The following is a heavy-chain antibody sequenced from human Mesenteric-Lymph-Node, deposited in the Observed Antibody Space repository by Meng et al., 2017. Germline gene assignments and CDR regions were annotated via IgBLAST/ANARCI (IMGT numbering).Heavy chain of an antibody. CDR3: AGGNVKCYECFSY. J-gene: IGHJ4*02. CDR1: GASISTYH. D-gene: IGHD2-2*01. CDR2: IYNSRST. V-gene: IGHV4-59*01. Sequence: GSLRLSCTSSGASISTYHWSWIRQPPGKGLEWIGSIYNSRSTNYNPSLKSRVTISVDTSKNQFSLKLTSVTAADTAVYYCAGGNVKCYECFSYRGQGTLVTVSS.